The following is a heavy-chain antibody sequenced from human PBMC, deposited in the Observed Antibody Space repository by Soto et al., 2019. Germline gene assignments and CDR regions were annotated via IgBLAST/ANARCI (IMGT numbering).Heavy chain of an antibody. Sequence: QVQLVQSGAEVKKPGSSVKASCKASGGTFSSYAISWVRQAPGQVLEWMGGISPIFGTANYAQKFQGRVTITEDESTSTAYMELSSLSAEDTAVYYCARVRIAARAYYYYGMDVWGQGNTVTVSS. CDR3: ARVRIAARAYYYYGMDV. CDR1: GGTFSSYA. V-gene: IGHV1-69*01. D-gene: IGHD6-6*01. CDR2: ISPIFGTA. J-gene: IGHJ6*02.